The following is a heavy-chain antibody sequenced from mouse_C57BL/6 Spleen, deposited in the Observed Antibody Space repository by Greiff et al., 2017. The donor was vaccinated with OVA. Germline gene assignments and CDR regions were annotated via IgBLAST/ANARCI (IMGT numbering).Heavy chain of an antibody. J-gene: IGHJ1*03. D-gene: IGHD1-1*01. CDR2: INYDGSST. CDR1: GFTFSDYY. V-gene: IGHV5-16*01. CDR3: AREGSYYYGSSYGYFDV. Sequence: EVKVVESEGGLVQPGRSMKLSCTASGFTFSDYYMAWVRQVPEKGLEWVANINYDGSSTYYLDSLKSRFIISRDNAKNILYLQMSSLKSEDTATYYCAREGSYYYGSSYGYFDVWGTGTTVTVSS.